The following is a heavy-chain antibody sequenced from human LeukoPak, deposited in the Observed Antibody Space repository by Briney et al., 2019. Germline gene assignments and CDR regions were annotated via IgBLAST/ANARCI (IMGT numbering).Heavy chain of an antibody. Sequence: SVKVSCKSSGDTFSNYAFSWVRQAPGHGLEWMGRIIPILGVTTYAQKFQGRVTITADRSTSTSYMELSSLRSEDTALYYCARQYSGYDYYGMDVWGQGTTVTVSS. CDR1: GDTFSNYA. V-gene: IGHV1-69*04. J-gene: IGHJ6*02. D-gene: IGHD5-12*01. CDR3: ARQYSGYDYYGMDV. CDR2: IIPILGVT.